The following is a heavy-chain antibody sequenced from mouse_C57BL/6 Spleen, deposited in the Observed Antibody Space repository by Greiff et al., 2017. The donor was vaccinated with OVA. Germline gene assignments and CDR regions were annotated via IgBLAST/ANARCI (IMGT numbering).Heavy chain of an antibody. D-gene: IGHD1-1*01. CDR1: GYTFTDYN. CDR2: INPNNGGT. J-gene: IGHJ1*03. Sequence: EVQGVESGPELVKPGASVKMSCKASGYTFTDYNMHWVKQSHGKSLEWIGYINPNNGGTSYNQKFKGKATLTVNKSSSTAYMELRSLTSEDSAVYYCARVTTVVPWYFDVWGTGTTVTVSS. V-gene: IGHV1-22*01. CDR3: ARVTTVVPWYFDV.